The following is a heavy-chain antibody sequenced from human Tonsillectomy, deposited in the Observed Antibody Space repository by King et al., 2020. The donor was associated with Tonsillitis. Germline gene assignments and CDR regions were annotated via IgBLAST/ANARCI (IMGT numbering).Heavy chain of an antibody. CDR2: ISYDGSTK. V-gene: IGHV3-30*04. CDR3: ATGIDYYDILIASLY. Sequence: VQLVESGGGVVQPGRSLRLSCAASGFTFSNYAIYWVRQAPGKGLEWVAVISYDGSTKYYADSVKGRFTISRDNSKNTLYLQMSSLRTEDTAVYYCATGIDYYDILIASLYWGQGTLVTVSS. J-gene: IGHJ4*02. CDR1: GFTFSNYA. D-gene: IGHD3-9*01.